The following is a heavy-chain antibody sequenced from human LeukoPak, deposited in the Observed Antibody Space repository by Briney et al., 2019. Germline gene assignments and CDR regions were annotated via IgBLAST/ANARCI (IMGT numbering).Heavy chain of an antibody. CDR2: INGDASST. J-gene: IGHJ4*02. CDR3: AREGGEVQGYFDY. Sequence: PGGSLRLSCAASGLTLSGYWMHWVRQAPGKGLVWVSRINGDASSTSYADSVKGRFTISRDNAKNSLYLQMNSLRAEDTAVYYCAREGGEVQGYFDYWGQGTLVTVSS. V-gene: IGHV3-74*01. D-gene: IGHD1-26*01. CDR1: GLTLSGYW.